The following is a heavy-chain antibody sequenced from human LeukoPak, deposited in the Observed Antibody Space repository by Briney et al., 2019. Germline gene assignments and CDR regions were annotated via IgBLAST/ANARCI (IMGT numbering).Heavy chain of an antibody. V-gene: IGHV1-18*01. Sequence: GASVKVSCKASGYAFTSYGISWVRQAPGQGLEWMGWISVYNGNTKYLQKFQGSVTMTTDTSTSTAYMELRSLRSDDTAVYYCASSSMQWPNWYFDLWGRGTLVTVSS. D-gene: IGHD6-19*01. CDR1: GYAFTSYG. J-gene: IGHJ2*01. CDR3: ASSSMQWPNWYFDL. CDR2: ISVYNGNT.